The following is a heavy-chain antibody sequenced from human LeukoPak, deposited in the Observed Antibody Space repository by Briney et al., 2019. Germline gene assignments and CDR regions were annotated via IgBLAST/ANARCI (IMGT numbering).Heavy chain of an antibody. CDR1: GFTFSSYA. Sequence: PGRSLRLSCAASGFTFSSYAMHWVRQAPGKELEWVAVISYDGSNKYYADSVKGRFTISRDTSKNTLYLQMNSLRVEGTAVYYCVRDASSTQSSGSWFDPWGQGTLVTVSS. V-gene: IGHV3-30*14. CDR3: VRDASSTQSSGSWFDP. J-gene: IGHJ5*02. CDR2: ISYDGSNK. D-gene: IGHD6-19*01.